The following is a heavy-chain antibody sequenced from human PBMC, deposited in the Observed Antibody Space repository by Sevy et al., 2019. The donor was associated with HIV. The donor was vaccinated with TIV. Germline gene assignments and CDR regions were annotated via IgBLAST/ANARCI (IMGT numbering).Heavy chain of an antibody. CDR3: ARTRYTISSGWYGENYFDY. V-gene: IGHV1-69*13. CDR2: IIPIFGTA. Sequence: ASVKVSCKASGGTFSSYAISWVRQAPGQVLEWMGGIIPIFGTANYAQKFQGRVTITADESTSTAYMELSSLRSEDTAVYYCARTRYTISSGWYGENYFDYWGQGTLVTVSS. D-gene: IGHD6-19*01. J-gene: IGHJ4*02. CDR1: GGTFSSYA.